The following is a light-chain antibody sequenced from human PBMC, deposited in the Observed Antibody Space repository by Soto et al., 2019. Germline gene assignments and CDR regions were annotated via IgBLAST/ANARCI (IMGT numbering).Light chain of an antibody. Sequence: QSALTQPASVSGSPGQSITISCTGTSSDVGGYNYVSWYQQHPVKAPKLMIYDVTNRPSGVSDRFSGSKSGNTASLTISGLQAEDEADYYCSSYTTSNTRQIVFGTGTKVTVL. V-gene: IGLV2-14*01. CDR3: SSYTTSNTRQIV. J-gene: IGLJ1*01. CDR2: DVT. CDR1: SSDVGGYNY.